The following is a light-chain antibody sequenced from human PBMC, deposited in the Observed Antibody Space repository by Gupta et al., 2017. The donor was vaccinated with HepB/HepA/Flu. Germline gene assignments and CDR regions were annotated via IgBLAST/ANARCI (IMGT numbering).Light chain of an antibody. CDR2: DAS. CDR3: QQRSNWWT. V-gene: IGKV3-11*01. J-gene: IGKJ1*01. CDR1: QSVSSY. Sequence: EIVLTQSPATLSLSPGERATLSCRASQSVSSYLDWYQQKPGQAPRLLIYDASNRVTGIPARFSGSGSGTDFTLTSSSLEPEDFAVYYGQQRSNWWTFGQGTKVEIK.